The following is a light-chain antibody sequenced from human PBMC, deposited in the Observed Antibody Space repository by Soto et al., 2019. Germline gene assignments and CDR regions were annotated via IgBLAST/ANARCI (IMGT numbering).Light chain of an antibody. V-gene: IGKV1-39*01. CDR1: QSISTF. CDR3: QQSDSTPYT. J-gene: IGKJ2*01. CDR2: AAS. Sequence: DIQMTQSPSSLSASVGDRVTINCRASQSISTFLNWYQQKPGQAPKVLISAASTLQSGVPSRFSGRGSGTDFTLTISSLQPEDFATYYCQQSDSTPYTFGQGTTLET.